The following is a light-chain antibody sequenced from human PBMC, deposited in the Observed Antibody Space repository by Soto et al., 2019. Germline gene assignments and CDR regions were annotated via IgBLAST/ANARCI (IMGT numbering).Light chain of an antibody. Sequence: QSALTQPPSASGSPGQSVTISCTGTSSDVGAYKYVSWYQQYPGKAPKLMIYEVTKRPSGVPDRFSGSKSGNTASLTVSGLHADDDADYYCTSYVGNDIWVFGGGTKLTVL. CDR3: TSYVGNDIWV. CDR2: EVT. CDR1: SSDVGAYKY. J-gene: IGLJ3*02. V-gene: IGLV2-8*01.